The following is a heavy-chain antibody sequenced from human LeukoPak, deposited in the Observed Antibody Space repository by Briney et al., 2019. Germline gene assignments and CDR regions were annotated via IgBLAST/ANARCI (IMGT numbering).Heavy chain of an antibody. D-gene: IGHD6-13*01. CDR3: ARGFHSSSWSLRHYYYMDV. CDR1: GGSFSGYY. J-gene: IGHJ6*03. CDR2: INHSGST. V-gene: IGHV4-34*01. Sequence: SETLSLTCAVYGGSFSGYYWSWIRQPPGKGLEWIGEINHSGSTNYNPSLKSRVTISVDRSKNQFSLKLSSVPAADTAVYYCARGFHSSSWSLRHYYYMDVWGKGTTVTVSS.